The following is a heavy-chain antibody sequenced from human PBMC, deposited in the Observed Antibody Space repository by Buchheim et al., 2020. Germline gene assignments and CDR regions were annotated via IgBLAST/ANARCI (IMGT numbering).Heavy chain of an antibody. V-gene: IGHV3-48*03. Sequence: EVQLLESGGGPVQPGGSLRLSCAASGFTFSSYEMNWVRQAPGKGLEWVSYISSSGSTIYYADSVKGRFTISRDNAKNSLYLQMNSLRAEDTAVYYCARAREPRRWLQPSDYWGQGTL. CDR3: ARAREPRRWLQPSDY. J-gene: IGHJ4*02. D-gene: IGHD5-24*01. CDR2: ISSSGSTI. CDR1: GFTFSSYE.